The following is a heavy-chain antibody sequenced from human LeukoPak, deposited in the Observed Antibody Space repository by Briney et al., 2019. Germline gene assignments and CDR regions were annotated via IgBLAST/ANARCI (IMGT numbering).Heavy chain of an antibody. CDR3: AELGITMIGGV. CDR2: ISSSGSTI. CDR1: GFTFSSYE. V-gene: IGHV3-48*03. Sequence: GGSLRLSCAASGFTFSSYEMNWVRQAPGKGLEWVSYISSSGSTIYYADSVKGRFTISRDNAKNSLYRQMNSVRAEDTAVYYCAELGITMIGGVWGKGTTVTISS. J-gene: IGHJ6*04. D-gene: IGHD3-10*02.